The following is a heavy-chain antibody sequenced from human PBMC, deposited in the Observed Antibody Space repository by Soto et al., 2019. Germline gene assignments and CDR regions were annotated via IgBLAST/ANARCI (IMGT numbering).Heavy chain of an antibody. CDR3: ARDQCSGSCSGGYNWFDP. CDR1: GGSISGYY. J-gene: IGHJ5*02. D-gene: IGHD2-15*01. CDR2: IYGSGSA. V-gene: IGHV4-59*01. Sequence: SETLSLTCTVSGGSISGYYWSWIRQPPGKGLEWIGYIYGSGSANYNPSLKNRVTISDDRSKNQFSLRLTPVTAADTAVYYCARDQCSGSCSGGYNWFDPWGQGTLVTVSS.